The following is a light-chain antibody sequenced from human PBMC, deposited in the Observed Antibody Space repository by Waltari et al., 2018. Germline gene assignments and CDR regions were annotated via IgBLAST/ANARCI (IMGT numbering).Light chain of an antibody. CDR1: KSISSY. V-gene: IGKV1-39*01. J-gene: IGKJ3*01. CDR2: ASS. Sequence: DIQMTQSPSSLSASVGDRVTITCRASKSISSYLNWFQQKPGKAPKLLIYASSSLQSGVPSRFSGSGSETDFTLTISSLQPEDFATYYCQQSYSTPPFTFGPGTKVDIK. CDR3: QQSYSTPPFT.